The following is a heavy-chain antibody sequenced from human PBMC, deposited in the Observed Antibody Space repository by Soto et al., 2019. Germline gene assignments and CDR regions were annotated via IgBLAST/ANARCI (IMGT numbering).Heavy chain of an antibody. Sequence: QVQLVESGGGVVQPGRSLRLSCAASGFTFSNYDMHWVRQSPGKGLEWVAAISYDGSNRYYADSVKGRFTISRDISKNTLYLQMNSLRLEDTAVYYGAIIPPTTVDYWGQGTLVTVFS. CDR2: ISYDGSNR. CDR1: GFTFSNYD. D-gene: IGHD4-17*01. V-gene: IGHV3-30*03. CDR3: AIIPPTTVDY. J-gene: IGHJ4*02.